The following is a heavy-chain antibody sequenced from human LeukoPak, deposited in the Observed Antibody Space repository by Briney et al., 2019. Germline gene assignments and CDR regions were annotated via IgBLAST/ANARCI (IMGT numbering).Heavy chain of an antibody. CDR2: ISYDGSNK. CDR1: GFTFSSYA. V-gene: IGHV3-30*04. D-gene: IGHD3-10*01. Sequence: PGGSLRLSCAASGFTFSSYAMHWVRQAPGKGLEWVAVISYDGSNKYYADSVKGRFTISRDNAKNTLYLQMNSLRAEDTAVYYCAKDHGRDYYGSGRYDYWGQGTLVTVSS. CDR3: AKDHGRDYYGSGRYDY. J-gene: IGHJ4*02.